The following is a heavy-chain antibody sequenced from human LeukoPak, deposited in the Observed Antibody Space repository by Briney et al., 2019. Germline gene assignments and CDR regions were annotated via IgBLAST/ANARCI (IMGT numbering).Heavy chain of an antibody. CDR2: IRSKANSYAT. V-gene: IGHV3-73*01. CDR1: GFTFSSYE. Sequence: PGGSLRLSCAASGFTFSSYEMNWVRQAPGKGLEWVGRIRSKANSYATAYAASVKVRFTISRDDSKNTAYLQMNSLKPEDTAVYYCTSIADDYWGQGTLVTVSS. D-gene: IGHD2-15*01. J-gene: IGHJ4*02. CDR3: TSIADDY.